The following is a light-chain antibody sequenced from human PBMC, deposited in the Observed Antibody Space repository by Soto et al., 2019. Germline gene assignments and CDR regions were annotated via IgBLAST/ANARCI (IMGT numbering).Light chain of an antibody. Sequence: AIQMTQSPSSLSASVGDRVTITCRASQGIRNDLGWYQQKPGKAPKLLIYAASSLQSGVPSRFSGSASGTDFTLTISSLQPEDFATYYCLRDYNYPWTFGQGTKAEIK. CDR2: AAS. J-gene: IGKJ1*01. CDR3: LRDYNYPWT. V-gene: IGKV1-6*01. CDR1: QGIRND.